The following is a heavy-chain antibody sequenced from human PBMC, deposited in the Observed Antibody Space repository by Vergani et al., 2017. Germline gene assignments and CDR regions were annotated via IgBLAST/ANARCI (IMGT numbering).Heavy chain of an antibody. J-gene: IGHJ6*03. V-gene: IGHV1-18*01. CDR3: ARSAARYYMDV. CDR1: GYTFTSYG. D-gene: IGHD5-18*01. CDR2: ISAYNGNT. Sequence: QVQLVQSGAEVKKPGASVKVSCKASGYTFTSYGISWVRQAPGQGLEWMGWISAYNGNTNYAQKFQGRVTMTRDTSISTAYMELSRLRSDDTAVYYCARSAARYYMDVWGKGTTVTVSS.